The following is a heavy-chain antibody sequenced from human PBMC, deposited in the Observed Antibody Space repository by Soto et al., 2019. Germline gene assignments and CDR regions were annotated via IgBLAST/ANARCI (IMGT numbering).Heavy chain of an antibody. Sequence: QLQLQESGPGLVKPSETLSLTCTVSGGSISSSSYYWGWIRQPPGKGLEWIGSIYYSGSTYYNPSLKSRVTISVDTSKNQFSLKLSSVTAADTAVYYCARQVTAAGKGEFDYLGQGTLVTVSS. D-gene: IGHD6-13*01. CDR2: IYYSGST. J-gene: IGHJ4*02. CDR1: GGSISSSSYY. V-gene: IGHV4-39*01. CDR3: ARQVTAAGKGEFDY.